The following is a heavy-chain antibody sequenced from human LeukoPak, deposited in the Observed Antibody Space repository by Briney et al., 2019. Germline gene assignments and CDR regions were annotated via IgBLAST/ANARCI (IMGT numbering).Heavy chain of an antibody. CDR3: ARARWLRPGDY. CDR1: GFTFSSYA. J-gene: IGHJ4*02. CDR2: INSDGSGT. Sequence: GGSLRLSCAASGFTFSSYAMSWVRQAPGKGLVWVSRINSDGSGTSYADSVKGRFTISRDNAKNTLYLQMNSLRAEDTAVYYCARARWLRPGDYWGQGTLVTVSS. D-gene: IGHD5-12*01. V-gene: IGHV3-74*01.